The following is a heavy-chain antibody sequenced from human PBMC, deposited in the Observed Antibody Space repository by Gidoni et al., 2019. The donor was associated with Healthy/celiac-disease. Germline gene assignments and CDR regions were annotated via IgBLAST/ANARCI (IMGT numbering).Heavy chain of an antibody. D-gene: IGHD3-3*01. CDR3: ATFFTEYYYYMDV. Sequence: GWISAYNGNTNYAQKLQGRVTMTTDTSTSTAYMELRSLRSDDTAVYYCATFFTEYYYYMDVWGKGTTVTVSS. J-gene: IGHJ6*03. V-gene: IGHV1-18*01. CDR2: ISAYNGNT.